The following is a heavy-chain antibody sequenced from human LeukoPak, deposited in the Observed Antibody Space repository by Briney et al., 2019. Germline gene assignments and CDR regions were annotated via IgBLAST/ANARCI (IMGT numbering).Heavy chain of an antibody. CDR1: GGSISSGGYY. J-gene: IGHJ6*03. V-gene: IGHV4-31*03. D-gene: IGHD1-14*01. CDR3: ARDRPNPGYYYYMDV. Sequence: SETLSLTCTVSGGSISSGGYYWSWIRQHPGKGLEWIGYIYYSGSTYYNPSLKSRVTISVDTSKNQFSLKLSSVTAADTAVYYCARDRPNPGYYYYMDVWGKGTTVTVSS. CDR2: IYYSGST.